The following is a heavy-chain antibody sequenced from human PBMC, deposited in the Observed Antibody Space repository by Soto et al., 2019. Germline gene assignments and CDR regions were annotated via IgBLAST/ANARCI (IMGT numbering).Heavy chain of an antibody. V-gene: IGHV1-69*06. Sequence: QVQLVQSGAEVKKPGSSVKVSCKASGGTFSSYAISWVRQAPGQGLEWMGGIIPIFGTANYAQKFQGRVTITADKSTSTAYMELRSLRSEDTAVYYCARVFYISYYCSGSYYAFDYWGQGTLVTVSS. CDR3: ARVFYISYYCSGSYYAFDY. CDR2: IIPIFGTA. D-gene: IGHD3-10*01. J-gene: IGHJ4*02. CDR1: GGTFSSYA.